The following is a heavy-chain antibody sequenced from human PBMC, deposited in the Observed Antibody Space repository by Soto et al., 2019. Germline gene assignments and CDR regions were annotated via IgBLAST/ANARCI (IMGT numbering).Heavy chain of an antibody. CDR2: ISYDGTDE. D-gene: IGHD2-21*01. Sequence: GGSLRLSCAASGFSFSSYGMHWVRQAPGKGLEWVAMISYDGTDEYYADSVRGRFTISRDNSKNAVYLQMNSLRAEDTAVYYCAIHKSAATAQIDSWSQGNLLTISS. J-gene: IGHJ4*02. CDR1: GFSFSSYG. CDR3: AIHKSAATAQIDS. V-gene: IGHV3-30*03.